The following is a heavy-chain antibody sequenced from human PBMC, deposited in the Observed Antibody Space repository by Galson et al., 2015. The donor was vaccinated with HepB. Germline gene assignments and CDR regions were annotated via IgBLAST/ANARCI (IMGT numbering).Heavy chain of an antibody. D-gene: IGHD3-10*01. CDR1: GFTFSDYG. CDR2: IWYDGSNK. CDR3: ARGAHYFGSGHDAFDI. Sequence: LRLSCAASGFTFSDYGMHWVRQAPGKGLEWVGVIWYDGSNKYYGDSVKGRFTISRDNSKNTLSLQISSLRAEDTGVYYCARGAHYFGSGHDAFDIWGQGTMATVSS. V-gene: IGHV3-33*01. J-gene: IGHJ3*02.